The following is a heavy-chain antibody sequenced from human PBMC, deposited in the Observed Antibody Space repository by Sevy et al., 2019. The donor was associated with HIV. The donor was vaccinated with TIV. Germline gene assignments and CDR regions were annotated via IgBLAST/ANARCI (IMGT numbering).Heavy chain of an antibody. CDR3: VRAMASADSF. D-gene: IGHD3-10*01. Sequence: GGSLRLSCAASGFTFSSYGMHWVRQAPGKGLEWVANINQDGSTKYYLDSVKGRFTISKDNAKNSVVLQMNSLTAEDTGVYFCVRAMASADSFWGQGTLVTVSS. CDR2: INQDGSTK. J-gene: IGHJ4*02. V-gene: IGHV3-7*01. CDR1: GFTFSSYG.